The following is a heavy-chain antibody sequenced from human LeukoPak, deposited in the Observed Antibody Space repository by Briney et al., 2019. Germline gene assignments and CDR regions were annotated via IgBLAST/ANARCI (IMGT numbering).Heavy chain of an antibody. J-gene: IGHJ4*02. CDR3: AREGYSGSQDY. CDR1: GYTFTSYY. Sequence: GASVKVSCKASGYTFTSYYMHWVRQAPGQGLEWMGRIIPILGIANYAQKFQGRVTITVDKSTSTAYMELSSLRSEDTAVYYCAREGYSGSQDYWGQGTLVTVSS. D-gene: IGHD3-10*01. V-gene: IGHV1-69*04. CDR2: IIPILGIA.